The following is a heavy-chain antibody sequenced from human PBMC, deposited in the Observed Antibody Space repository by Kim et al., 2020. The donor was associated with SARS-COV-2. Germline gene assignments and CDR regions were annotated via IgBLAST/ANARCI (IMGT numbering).Heavy chain of an antibody. D-gene: IGHD3-3*01. CDR1: GFTFSSYW. J-gene: IGHJ6*02. CDR2: IKQDGSEK. Sequence: GGSLRLSCAASGFTFSSYWMSWVRQAPGKGLEWVANIKQDGSEKYYVDSVKGRFTISRDNAKNSLYLQMNSLRAEDTAVYYCARGSYDFWSGYYTYYYYGMDVWGQGTTVTVSS. V-gene: IGHV3-7*01. CDR3: ARGSYDFWSGYYTYYYYGMDV.